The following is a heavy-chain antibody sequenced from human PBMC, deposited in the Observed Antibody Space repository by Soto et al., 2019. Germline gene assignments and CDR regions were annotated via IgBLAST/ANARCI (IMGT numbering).Heavy chain of an antibody. V-gene: IGHV3-23*01. Sequence: GGSLRLSCAASGFTFSSYGMSWVRQAPGKGMEWVSHISSSGGSTYYADSVKGRFTISRDNSKNTLSLQVNSLRAEDTAVYYCAKPTGGAFDIWGQGTMVTVSS. CDR3: AKPTGGAFDI. CDR1: GFTFSSYG. CDR2: ISSSGGST. J-gene: IGHJ3*02.